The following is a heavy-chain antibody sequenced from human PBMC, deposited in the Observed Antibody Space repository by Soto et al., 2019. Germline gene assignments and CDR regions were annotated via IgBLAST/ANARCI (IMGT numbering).Heavy chain of an antibody. J-gene: IGHJ4*02. CDR1: GGSISSSTNY. D-gene: IGHD2-21*02. Sequence: QLQLRESGPGLVQPSETLSLTCLVSGGSISSSTNYWGWIRQTPGKGLEWIGSIYYSGATYYNPSLRSRITISIDRSKNHFSLKLTSVTAADTAIYYCAPVDIGTATVDYWGQGTLVTVSS. CDR3: APVDIGTATVDY. V-gene: IGHV4-39*02. CDR2: IYYSGAT.